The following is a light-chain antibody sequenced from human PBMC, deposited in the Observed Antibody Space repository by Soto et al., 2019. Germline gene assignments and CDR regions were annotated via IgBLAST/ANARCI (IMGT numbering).Light chain of an antibody. CDR1: QSVGRN. CDR2: DAS. V-gene: IGKV3-11*01. J-gene: IGKJ4*01. CDR3: QQWSKGPSLT. Sequence: EIVLTQSPATLSLSPGERATLSCRASQSVGRNLAWYQQKPGQAPGLLIYDASKRATGIPARFSASGSGTDFTLPISSLEPEDSAVYYFQQWSKGPSLTFGGGTKVDIK.